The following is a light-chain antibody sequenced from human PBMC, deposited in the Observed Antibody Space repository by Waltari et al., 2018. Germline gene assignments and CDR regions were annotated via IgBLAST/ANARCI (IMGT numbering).Light chain of an antibody. V-gene: IGKV1-39*01. Sequence: EIQMTQSPSSLSVSVGDRVTITCRASQSIDRYLNWYQQKEGRAPNLLIYSASNLQSGVPSRFSGSGSGTDFNLTISSLQHEDFATYYCQQSYSAPFTFGPGTKVDI. CDR2: SAS. CDR3: QQSYSAPFT. J-gene: IGKJ3*01. CDR1: QSIDRY.